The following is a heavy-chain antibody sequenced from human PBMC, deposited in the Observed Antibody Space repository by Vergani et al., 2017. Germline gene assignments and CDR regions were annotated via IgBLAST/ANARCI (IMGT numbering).Heavy chain of an antibody. Sequence: QVQLVESGGGVVQPGRSLRVSCAGSGFTSTNYAMHWVRNAPGKGLEWVAVISIDGSITHYGDSVEGRVYITRDNSKNTLYLQMTSPRGDDTAIYYCGXDAFKGKPDVVDIWGQGTMVTVSS. V-gene: IGHV3-30*19. CDR3: GXDAFKGKPDVVDI. CDR1: GFTSTNYA. J-gene: IGHJ3*02. CDR2: ISIDGSIT.